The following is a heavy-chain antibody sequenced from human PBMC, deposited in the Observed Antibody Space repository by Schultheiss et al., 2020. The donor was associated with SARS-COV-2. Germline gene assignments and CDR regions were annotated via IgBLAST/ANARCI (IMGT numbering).Heavy chain of an antibody. J-gene: IGHJ6*02. CDR3: ARSYSNYYYGMDV. Sequence: LKISCAASGFTFSDYYMSWIRQAPGKGLEWVSYISSSGSTIYYADSVKGRFTISRDNAKNSLYLQMNSLRAGDTAVYYCARSYSNYYYGMDVWGQGTTVTVSS. CDR2: ISSSGSTI. D-gene: IGHD4-11*01. CDR1: GFTFSDYY. V-gene: IGHV3-11*04.